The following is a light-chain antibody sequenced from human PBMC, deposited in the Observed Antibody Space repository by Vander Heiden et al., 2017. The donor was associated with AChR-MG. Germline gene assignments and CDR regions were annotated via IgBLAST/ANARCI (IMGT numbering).Light chain of an antibody. J-gene: IGLJ2*01. CDR2: RNN. CDR1: NSHIGSNY. Sequence: QSVLTQPPPASGTPGQRVTIPCSGSNSHIGSNYVYWYQQLPGTAPKLLIYRNNQRPSGVPDRFSGSKSGTSASLAISGLRSEDEADYYCAAWDDSLSGGVFGGGTKLTVL. V-gene: IGLV1-47*01. CDR3: AAWDDSLSGGV.